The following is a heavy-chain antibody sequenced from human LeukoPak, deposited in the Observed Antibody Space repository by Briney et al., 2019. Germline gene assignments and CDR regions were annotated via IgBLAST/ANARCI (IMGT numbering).Heavy chain of an antibody. CDR1: GFTFNSYA. V-gene: IGHV3-23*01. Sequence: PGGSLRLSCAASGFTFNSYAMSWVRQAPGKGLEWVSGISGSGSSTYYADSVKGRFTISRDNSKNTLYLQMNSLRAEDTAVYYCAKTVVVITFRFDSWGQGSLVTVSS. D-gene: IGHD2-21*01. CDR3: AKTVVVITFRFDS. J-gene: IGHJ4*02. CDR2: ISGSGSST.